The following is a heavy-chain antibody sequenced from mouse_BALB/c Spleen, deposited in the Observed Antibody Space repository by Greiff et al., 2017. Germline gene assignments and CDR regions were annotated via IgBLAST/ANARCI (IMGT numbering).Heavy chain of an antibody. D-gene: IGHD1-1*01. CDR1: GYTFSSYW. Sequence: QVQLQQSGAELMKPGASVKISCKATGYTFSSYWIEWVKQRPGHGLEWIGEILPGSGSTNYNEKFKGKATFTADTSSNTAYMQLSSLTSEDSAVYYCARYGSSPAWFAYWGQGTLVTVSA. J-gene: IGHJ3*01. CDR2: ILPGSGST. CDR3: ARYGSSPAWFAY. V-gene: IGHV1-9*01.